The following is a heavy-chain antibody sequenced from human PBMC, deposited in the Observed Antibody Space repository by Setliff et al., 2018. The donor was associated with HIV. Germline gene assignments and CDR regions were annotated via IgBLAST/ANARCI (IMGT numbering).Heavy chain of an antibody. CDR3: ARGGDILVVSAAPDY. J-gene: IGHJ4*02. CDR1: GGSFSGYY. V-gene: IGHV4-34*09. D-gene: IGHD2-2*01. Sequence: PSETLSLTCAVYGGSFSGYYWSWIRQSPGKGLEWIGEINHSESTNYNPSLKSRVTISVDTSKNQFSLKLSSVTAADTAVYYCARGGDILVVSAAPDYWGQGTLVTVSS. CDR2: INHSEST.